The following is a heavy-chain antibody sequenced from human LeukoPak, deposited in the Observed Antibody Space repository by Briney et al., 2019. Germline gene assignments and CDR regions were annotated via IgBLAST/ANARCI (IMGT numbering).Heavy chain of an antibody. CDR1: GYTFTSYD. Sequence: GASVKVSCKASGYTFTSYDINWVRQATGQGLEWMGWMNPNSGNTGYAQKFQGRVTMTRNTSISTAYMELSSLRSEDTAVYYCARGVLRWGVTSGAFDIWGQGTMVTVSS. CDR2: MNPNSGNT. J-gene: IGHJ3*02. D-gene: IGHD3-10*01. V-gene: IGHV1-8*01. CDR3: ARGVLRWGVTSGAFDI.